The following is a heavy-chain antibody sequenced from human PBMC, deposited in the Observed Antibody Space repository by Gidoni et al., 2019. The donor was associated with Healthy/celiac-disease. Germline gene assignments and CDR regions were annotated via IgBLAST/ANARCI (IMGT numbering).Heavy chain of an antibody. V-gene: IGHV3-11*01. Sequence: VQPVEPGGGFVKPGGRPRPSCPASGFTFSDDYMSWRRQGPGKGREWVSYISRSGTTICFAISVEGPYTISRHNAKSSLYLQMNGLSAEDTAVYYCAGQIEADDYWGQGTLVTVSS. CDR1: GFTFSDDY. CDR2: ISRSGTTI. J-gene: IGHJ4*02. D-gene: IGHD2-15*01. CDR3: AGQIEADDY.